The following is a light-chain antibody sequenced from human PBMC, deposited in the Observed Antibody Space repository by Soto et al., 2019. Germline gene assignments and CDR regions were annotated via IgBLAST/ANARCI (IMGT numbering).Light chain of an antibody. CDR3: QPSYSTPPT. Sequence: DIQMTQSPSSLSASVGDRVTITCRASQSISSYLNWYQQKPGKAPKLLLYAASSLQSGVPSRFSRSRSVTDLTLTISSLQPEDFATYYCQPSYSTPPTFGGGTKVEIK. CDR2: AAS. CDR1: QSISSY. J-gene: IGKJ4*01. V-gene: IGKV1-39*01.